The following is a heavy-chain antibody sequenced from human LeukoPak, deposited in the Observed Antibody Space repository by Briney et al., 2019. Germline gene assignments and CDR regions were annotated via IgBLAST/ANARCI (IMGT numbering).Heavy chain of an antibody. CDR2: ISVSRSYI. CDR3: ARGQSYGWFDP. CDR1: GSTFSTYS. Sequence: PGGALRLSCAGSGSTFSTYSMNWVRQAPGKGLEWVSSISVSRSYIYYADSVRGRFTVSRDNAKNSLYLQMNSLRAEDTAVYYCARGQSYGWFDPWGQGTLVTVSS. J-gene: IGHJ5*02. V-gene: IGHV3-21*01. D-gene: IGHD5-18*01.